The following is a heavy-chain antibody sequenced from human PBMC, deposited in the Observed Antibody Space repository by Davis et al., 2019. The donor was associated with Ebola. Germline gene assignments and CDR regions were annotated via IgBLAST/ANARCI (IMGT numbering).Heavy chain of an antibody. J-gene: IGHJ4*02. V-gene: IGHV1-2*04. CDR1: GYTFTSYA. CDR3: ARDLSGDNILCPDY. D-gene: IGHD1-26*01. Sequence: ASVKVSCKASGYTFTSYAMHWVRQAPGQGLEWMGWINPKSGDTSYAQKLQGWVTLSRDTSISTAYMELSSLTSDDTAVYYCARDLSGDNILCPDYWGQGTLVTVSS. CDR2: INPKSGDT.